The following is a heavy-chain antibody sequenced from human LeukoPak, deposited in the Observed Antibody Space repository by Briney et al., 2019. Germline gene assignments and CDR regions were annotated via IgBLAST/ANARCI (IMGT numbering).Heavy chain of an antibody. V-gene: IGHV3-74*01. CDR2: TNTDASSI. CDR1: GFTFSSYW. D-gene: IGHD2-2*02. CDR3: ARAYPWDAFDF. Sequence: PGGSLRLSCAASGFTFSSYWMHWVRQAPGKELVWVSRTNTDASSITYADSVKGRFTISRDNAKNTLFLQMNSLRAEDTAVYYCARAYPWDAFDFWGLGTMVTVSS. J-gene: IGHJ3*01.